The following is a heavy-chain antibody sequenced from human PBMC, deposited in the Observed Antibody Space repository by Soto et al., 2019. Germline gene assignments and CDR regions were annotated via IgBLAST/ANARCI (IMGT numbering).Heavy chain of an antibody. Sequence: SETLSLTCAVYGGSFSGYYWSWIRQPPGKGLEWIGEINHSGSTNYNPSLKSRVTISVDTSKNQFSLKLSSVTAADTAVYYCARGHRSRQRPKGGSSRFAPYFDYWGQGTLVTVSS. CDR1: GGSFSGYY. V-gene: IGHV4-34*01. CDR3: ARGHRSRQRPKGGSSRFAPYFDY. D-gene: IGHD1-26*01. J-gene: IGHJ4*02. CDR2: INHSGST.